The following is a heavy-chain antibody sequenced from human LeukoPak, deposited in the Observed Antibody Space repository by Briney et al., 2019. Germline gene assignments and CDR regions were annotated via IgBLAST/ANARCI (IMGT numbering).Heavy chain of an antibody. Sequence: GGSLRLSCAASGFTFSNCWMSWVRQAPGKGLEWVANIKQDGSENYYVDSVKGRFTISRDNAKNSLSLQMNSLRAEDTAVYYCAKDPITMIGGYYFDYWGQGTLVTVSS. J-gene: IGHJ4*02. V-gene: IGHV3-7*01. CDR1: GFTFSNCW. D-gene: IGHD3-22*01. CDR2: IKQDGSEN. CDR3: AKDPITMIGGYYFDY.